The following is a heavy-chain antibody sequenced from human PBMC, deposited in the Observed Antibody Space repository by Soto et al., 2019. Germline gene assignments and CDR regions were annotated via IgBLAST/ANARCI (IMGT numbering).Heavy chain of an antibody. CDR3: AKDASDYGDYVYYYYGMDV. Sequence: PGGSLRLSCEASVFTFSSYAMSWVRQAPGKGLEWVSAISGGGGSTYYADSVKGRFTISRDNSKNTLYLQMNSLRAEDTAVYYCAKDASDYGDYVYYYYGMDVWGQGTTVTVSS. CDR2: ISGGGGST. CDR1: VFTFSSYA. D-gene: IGHD4-17*01. J-gene: IGHJ6*02. V-gene: IGHV3-23*01.